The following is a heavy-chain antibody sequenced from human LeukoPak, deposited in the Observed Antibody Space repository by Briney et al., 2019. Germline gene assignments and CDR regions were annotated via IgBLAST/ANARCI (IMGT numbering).Heavy chain of an antibody. CDR3: ARGTAIWSGYSNYYYYYMDV. D-gene: IGHD3-3*01. CDR1: GYTFTSYG. CDR2: IIPIFGTA. Sequence: GASVKVSCKASGYTFTSYGISWVRQAPGQGLEWMGGIIPIFGTANYAQKFQGRVTITADKSTSTAYMELSSLRSEDTAVYYCARGTAIWSGYSNYYYYYMDVWGKGTTVTVSS. J-gene: IGHJ6*03. V-gene: IGHV1-69*06.